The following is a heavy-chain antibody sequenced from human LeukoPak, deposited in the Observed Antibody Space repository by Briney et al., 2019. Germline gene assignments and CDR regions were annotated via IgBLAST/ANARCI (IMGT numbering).Heavy chain of an antibody. V-gene: IGHV4-39*01. D-gene: IGHD3-10*01. CDR2: IYYSGST. CDR1: GGSISSSSYY. Sequence: SETLSLTCTVSGGSISSSSYYWGWIRQPTGKGLEWIVSIYYSGSTYYNPSLKSRVTISVDTSKNQFSLKLSSVTAADTAVYYCARHDPGKLWFGENQVDCWGQGTLVTVSS. CDR3: ARHDPGKLWFGENQVDC. J-gene: IGHJ4*02.